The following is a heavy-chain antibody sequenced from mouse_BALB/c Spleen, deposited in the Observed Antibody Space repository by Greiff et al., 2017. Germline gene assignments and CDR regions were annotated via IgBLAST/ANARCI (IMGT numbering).Heavy chain of an antibody. CDR2: IWGDGST. V-gene: IGHV2-6-7*01. Sequence: QVQLKESGPGLVAPSQSLSITCTVSGFSLTGYGVNWVRQPPGKGLEWLGMIWGDGSTDYNSALKSRLSISKDNSKSQVFLKMNSLQTDDTARYYCARYGNSYYYAMDYWGQGTSVTVSS. CDR3: ARYGNSYYYAMDY. D-gene: IGHD2-1*01. CDR1: GFSLTGYG. J-gene: IGHJ4*01.